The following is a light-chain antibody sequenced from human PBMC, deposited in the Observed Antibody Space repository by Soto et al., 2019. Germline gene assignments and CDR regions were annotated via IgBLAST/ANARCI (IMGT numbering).Light chain of an antibody. Sequence: IVLTQAPATLSLSPGERATLSCRASQSVSSSYLAWYQQKPGQAPRLLIYGASSRATGIPDRFSGSGSGTDFTLTISRLEPEDFAVYYCQQYGSSLPLTFGGGTKVDI. J-gene: IGKJ4*01. CDR3: QQYGSSLPLT. CDR2: GAS. V-gene: IGKV3-20*01. CDR1: QSVSSSY.